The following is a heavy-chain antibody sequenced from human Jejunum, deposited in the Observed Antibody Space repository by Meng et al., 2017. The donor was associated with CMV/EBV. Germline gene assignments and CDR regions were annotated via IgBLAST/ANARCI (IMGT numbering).Heavy chain of an antibody. CDR3: ARMGYGFEFFDV. Sequence: AAGFPFGGYWMTWVRQDPGKGLEWVANIGPDGSEQYYMGSVKGRFTISRDNAKNSLYLQMNGLRVEDTAVYYCARMGYGFEFFDVWGQGTMVTVSS. D-gene: IGHD5-12*01. J-gene: IGHJ3*01. V-gene: IGHV3-7*01. CDR1: GFPFGGYW. CDR2: IGPDGSEQ.